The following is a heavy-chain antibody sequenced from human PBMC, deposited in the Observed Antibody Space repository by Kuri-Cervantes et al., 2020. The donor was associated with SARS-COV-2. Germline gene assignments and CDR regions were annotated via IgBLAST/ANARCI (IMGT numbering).Heavy chain of an antibody. J-gene: IGHJ6*02. D-gene: IGHD3-10*01. CDR2: INPNSGGT. CDR1: GYTFTGYY. V-gene: IGHV1-2*04. Sequence: GGSLRLSCKASGYTFTGYYMHWVRQAPGQGLEWMGWINPNSGGTNYAQKFQGWVTMTRGTSISTAYMELSRLRSDDTAVYYCARASVRGIIITYHSYGMDVWGQGTTVTVSS. CDR3: ARASVRGIIITYHSYGMDV.